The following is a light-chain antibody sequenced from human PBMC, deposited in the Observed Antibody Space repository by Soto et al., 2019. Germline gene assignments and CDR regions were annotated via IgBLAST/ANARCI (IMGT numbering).Light chain of an antibody. CDR3: HQYGSSPFT. Sequence: EIVLTQSPGTLSLSPGEGATLSCRTSQRVSISYFAWYQQKPGQAPRLLIYSTSNRATGIPDRFTGSGSGTDFSLTISRLEPEDFAVYYCHQYGSSPFTFGGGTKVDIK. CDR1: QRVSISY. V-gene: IGKV3-20*01. CDR2: STS. J-gene: IGKJ4*01.